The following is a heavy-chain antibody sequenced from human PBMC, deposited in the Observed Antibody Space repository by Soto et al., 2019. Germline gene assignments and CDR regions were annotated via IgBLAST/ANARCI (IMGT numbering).Heavy chain of an antibody. CDR1: GFTFSSYG. Sequence: QVQLVESGGGVVQPGRSLRLSCAASGFTFSSYGMHWVRQAPGKGLEWVAVISYDGSNKYYADSVKGRFTISRDNSKNTMYLQMNSLRAEDTAVYYCAKDPSHWRQQLLRGYYYYYGMDVWGQGTTVTVSS. CDR3: AKDPSHWRQQLLRGYYYYYGMDV. V-gene: IGHV3-30*18. J-gene: IGHJ6*02. CDR2: ISYDGSNK. D-gene: IGHD6-13*01.